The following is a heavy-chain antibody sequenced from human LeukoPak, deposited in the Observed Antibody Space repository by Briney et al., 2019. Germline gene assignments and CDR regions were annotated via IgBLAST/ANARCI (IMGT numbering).Heavy chain of an antibody. CDR2: IYTSGST. D-gene: IGHD3-3*02. J-gene: IGHJ3*02. CDR3: AREAFRGTDI. Sequence: SETLSLTCTVSGGSISSGSYHWIWIRQPAGKGLEWIGHIYTSGSTNYNPSLRSRVTMSVDTSKNQFSLKLSSVTAADTAVYYCAREAFRGTDIWGQGTMVTVSS. V-gene: IGHV4-61*09. CDR1: GGSISSGSYH.